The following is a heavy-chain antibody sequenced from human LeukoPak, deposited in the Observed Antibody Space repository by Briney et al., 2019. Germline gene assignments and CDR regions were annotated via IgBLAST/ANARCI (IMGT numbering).Heavy chain of an antibody. V-gene: IGHV3-7*01. CDR1: GFTFSSYS. Sequence: AGGSLRLSCAASGFTFSSYSMNWVRQAPGEGLEWVANIKQDGSEKYYVDSVRGRFTISRDNAKNSLYLEMNSLRAEDTAVYYCARDKIVGATVFDYWGQGTLVAVS. CDR2: IKQDGSEK. D-gene: IGHD1-26*01. CDR3: ARDKIVGATVFDY. J-gene: IGHJ4*02.